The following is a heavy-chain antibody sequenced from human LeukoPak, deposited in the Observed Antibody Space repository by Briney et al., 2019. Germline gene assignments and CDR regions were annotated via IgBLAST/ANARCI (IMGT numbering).Heavy chain of an antibody. D-gene: IGHD6-13*01. CDR2: FDPEDGET. J-gene: IGHJ5*02. CDR3: ATDRSSWYGEVPSLDP. Sequence: GASVKVSCKASGYTFTDYFIHWVRQPPGQGHEWMGGFDPEDGETIYAQKFQGRVTMTEDTSTDTAYMELSSLRSEDTAVYYCATDRSSWYGEVPSLDPWGQGTLVTVTS. CDR1: GYTFTDYF. V-gene: IGHV1-24*01.